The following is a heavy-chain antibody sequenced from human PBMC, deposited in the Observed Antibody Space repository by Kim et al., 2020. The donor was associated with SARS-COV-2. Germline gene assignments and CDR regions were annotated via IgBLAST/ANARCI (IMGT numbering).Heavy chain of an antibody. J-gene: IGHJ6*03. Sequence: SETLSLTCTVSGGSISSYYWSWIRQPAGKGLEWIGRIYTSGSTNYNPSLKSRVTMSVDTSKNQFSLKLSSVTAADTAVYYCARERSGSYYRFARIIYYYYMDVWGKGTTVTVSS. CDR1: GGSISSYY. CDR2: IYTSGST. CDR3: ARERSGSYYRFARIIYYYYMDV. V-gene: IGHV4-4*07. D-gene: IGHD1-26*01.